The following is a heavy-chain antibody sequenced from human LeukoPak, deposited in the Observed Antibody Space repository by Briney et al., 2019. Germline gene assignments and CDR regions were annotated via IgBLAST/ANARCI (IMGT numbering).Heavy chain of an antibody. CDR3: AKEASWYSSGWYDYFDY. J-gene: IGHJ4*02. D-gene: IGHD6-19*01. CDR2: ISGSGGST. V-gene: IGHV3-23*01. CDR1: GFTFSSYA. Sequence: GGSLRLSCAASGFTFSSYAMSWVRQAPGKGLEWVSAISGSGGSTYYADSVKGRFTISRDNSKNTLYLQMNSLRAEDTAVYYCAKEASWYSSGWYDYFDYWGQGTLVTVSS.